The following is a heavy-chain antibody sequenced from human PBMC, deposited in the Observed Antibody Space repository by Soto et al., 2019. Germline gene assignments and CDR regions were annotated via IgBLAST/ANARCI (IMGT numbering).Heavy chain of an antibody. CDR2: IYYSGRT. J-gene: IGHJ4*02. D-gene: IGHD3-22*01. Sequence: QLQLQESGSGLVKPSQTLSLTCAVSGGSISSGGYSWRWIRQPPGKGREWIGYIYYSGRTYYNPSLKSRVTISVDRSKNQFSLKLSSVTAAYTAVYYCASGLVTTLHYWGQGTLVTVSS. CDR1: GGSISSGGYS. V-gene: IGHV4-30-2*01. CDR3: ASGLVTTLHY.